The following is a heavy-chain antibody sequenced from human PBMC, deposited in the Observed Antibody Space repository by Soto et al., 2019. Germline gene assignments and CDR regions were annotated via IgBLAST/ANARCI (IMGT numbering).Heavy chain of an antibody. V-gene: IGHV4-34*01. D-gene: IGHD3-9*01. CDR3: ASQGLPYFDWSPTPLYYMDV. CDR2: INHSGNT. Sequence: PSETLSLTCAVYGGSFSGYYWSWIRQPPGKGLEWIGEINHSGNTNYNPSLKSRVTISVDKSKNQFSLKLSSVTAADTAVHYCASQGLPYFDWSPTPLYYMDVWGKGTTVTVSS. J-gene: IGHJ6*03. CDR1: GGSFSGYY.